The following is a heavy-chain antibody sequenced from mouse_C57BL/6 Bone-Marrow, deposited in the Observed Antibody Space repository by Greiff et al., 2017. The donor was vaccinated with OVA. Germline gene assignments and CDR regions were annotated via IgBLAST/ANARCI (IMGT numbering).Heavy chain of an antibody. Sequence: VQLQQSGPVLVKPGASVKMSCKASGYTFTDYYMNWVKQSHGKSLEWIGVINPYNGGTSYNQKFKGKATLTVDKSSSTAYMELNSLTSEDSAVYYCAREWLLRTPFAYWGQGTLVTVSA. D-gene: IGHD2-3*01. V-gene: IGHV1-19*01. CDR3: AREWLLRTPFAY. J-gene: IGHJ3*01. CDR2: INPYNGGT. CDR1: GYTFTDYY.